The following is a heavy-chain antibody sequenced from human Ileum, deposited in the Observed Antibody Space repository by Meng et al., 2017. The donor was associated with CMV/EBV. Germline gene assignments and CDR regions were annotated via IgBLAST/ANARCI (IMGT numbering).Heavy chain of an antibody. CDR2: IYQSGST. V-gene: IGHV4-38-2*02. CDR1: GYSINSGYS. CDR3: ARYSINRSDKYYFDY. D-gene: IGHD1-26*01. Sequence: SETLSLTCTVSGYSINSGYSWAWIRQSPGKGLEWIASIYQSGSTYYNPSLKSRVTLSVYTSKNQFSLNLSSVTAADTAVYFCARYSINRSDKYYFDYWGQGTLVTVSS. J-gene: IGHJ4*01.